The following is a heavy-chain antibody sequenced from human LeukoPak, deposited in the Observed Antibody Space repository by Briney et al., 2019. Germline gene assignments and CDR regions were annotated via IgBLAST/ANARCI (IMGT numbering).Heavy chain of an antibody. CDR3: ARGVSYYDSSGYRTYYYYYYMDV. V-gene: IGHV3-7*01. CDR1: GFSFSIYW. Sequence: GGSLRLSCAASGFSFSIYWMSWVRQTPGKGLEYVANIESNGGDKYYVDSVKGRFTISRDDAKNSLYLQMNSLRAEDTAVYYCARGVSYYDSSGYRTYYYYYYMDVWGKGTTVTVSS. CDR2: IESNGGDK. D-gene: IGHD3-22*01. J-gene: IGHJ6*03.